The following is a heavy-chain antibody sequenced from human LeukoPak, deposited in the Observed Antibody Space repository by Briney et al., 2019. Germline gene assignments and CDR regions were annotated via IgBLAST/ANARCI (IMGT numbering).Heavy chain of an antibody. CDR2: INPNSGVT. CDR1: GYTFTGYY. V-gene: IGHV1-2*02. D-gene: IGHD4-11*01. CDR3: ARDQTAAVTTSSWFDP. Sequence: ASVKVSCKASGYTFTGYYIHWVRQAPGQGLEWMGWINPNSGVTNYAQKFQGRVTVTRDTSISTAYMELSRLRSDDTAVYYCARDQTAAVTTSSWFDPWGQGTLVTVSS. J-gene: IGHJ5*02.